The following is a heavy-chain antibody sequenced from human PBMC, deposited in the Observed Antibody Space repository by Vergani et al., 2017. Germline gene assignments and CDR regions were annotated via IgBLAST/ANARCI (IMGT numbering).Heavy chain of an antibody. J-gene: IGHJ4*02. CDR2: LTASGSGI. CDR3: AKSGWLQHFGAHYFDS. D-gene: IGHD5-24*01. V-gene: IGHV3-23*01. CDR1: GFAFSRYA. Sequence: EVQLLESGGRLVQPGGSLRLSCVASGFAFSRYAMSWVRQAPGKGLEWVSGLTASGSGISYADSVRGRFTISRDNSKNTLFLQMDSLRAEDTAVYYCAKSGWLQHFGAHYFDSWGQGTPVTVSS.